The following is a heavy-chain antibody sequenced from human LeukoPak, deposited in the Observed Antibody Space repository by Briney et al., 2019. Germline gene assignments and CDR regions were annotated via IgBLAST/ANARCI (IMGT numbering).Heavy chain of an antibody. CDR2: IKTDGSEK. V-gene: IGHV3-7*03. Sequence: GGSLRLSCEASGFTFSSYWMSWVRQAPGKGLEWVANIKTDGSEKYYVDSVKGRFTVSRDNAKNSLYLQMNSLRAEDTAVYYCARDYTGYFPWGQGTLVIVSS. J-gene: IGHJ5*02. D-gene: IGHD3-9*01. CDR1: GFTFSSYW. CDR3: ARDYTGYFP.